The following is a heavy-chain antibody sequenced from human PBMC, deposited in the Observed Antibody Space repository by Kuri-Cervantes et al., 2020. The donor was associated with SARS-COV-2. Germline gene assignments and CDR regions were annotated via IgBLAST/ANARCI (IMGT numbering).Heavy chain of an antibody. CDR3: ARGNSNPEVY. Sequence: SQTLSLTCAVYGGSFSGYYWSWIRQPPGKGLEWIGEINHSGITNYNPSLKSRVTISLDTSKNQFSLRLSSVTAADTAVYYCARGNSNPEVYWCQGTLVTVSS. V-gene: IGHV4-34*01. CDR2: INHSGIT. D-gene: IGHD4-11*01. J-gene: IGHJ4*02. CDR1: GGSFSGYY.